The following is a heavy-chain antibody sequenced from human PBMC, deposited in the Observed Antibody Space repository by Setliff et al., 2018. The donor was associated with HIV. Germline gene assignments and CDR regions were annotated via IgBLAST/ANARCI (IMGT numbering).Heavy chain of an antibody. Sequence: SGPTLVNPTPTLTLTCTFSGFSLSTRAVDVGWIRRPPGQALEWLALIYWDDDKRYSPSLKTRLTITRDTSRNQVVLTMTNMDPVDTATYYCANSSRRLYYFDYWGQGSLVTVSS. J-gene: IGHJ4*02. CDR3: ANSSRRLYYFDY. CDR2: IYWDDDK. V-gene: IGHV2-5*02. CDR1: GFSLSTRAVD.